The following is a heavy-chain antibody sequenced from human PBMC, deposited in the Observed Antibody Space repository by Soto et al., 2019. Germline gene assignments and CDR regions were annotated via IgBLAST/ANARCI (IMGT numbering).Heavy chain of an antibody. CDR2: LSGSGSLS. J-gene: IGHJ4*02. CDR1: GFTFNTFA. D-gene: IGHD2-15*01. CDR3: ARDRGGALDS. V-gene: IGHV3-23*01. Sequence: EVLLLESGGGLVQPGGSLRLSCVVSGFTFNTFAMTWVRQAPGKGLEWVSALSGSGSLSYYADSMKGRFTISRDNSKNSLYLQMNNLRVDETAVYFCARDRGGALDSWGQGTLVTVSS.